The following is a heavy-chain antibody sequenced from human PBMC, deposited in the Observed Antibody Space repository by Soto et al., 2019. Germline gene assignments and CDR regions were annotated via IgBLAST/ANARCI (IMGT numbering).Heavy chain of an antibody. CDR3: ARGSRDGIAARPGYYYYGMDV. V-gene: IGHV4-34*01. D-gene: IGHD6-6*01. CDR1: GGSFSGYY. Sequence: SETLSLTCAVYGGSFSGYYWSWIRQPPGKGLEWIGEINHSGSTNYNPSLKSRVTISVDTSKNQFSLKLSSVTAADTAVYYFARGSRDGIAARPGYYYYGMDVWGQGTTVTVSS. CDR2: INHSGST. J-gene: IGHJ6*02.